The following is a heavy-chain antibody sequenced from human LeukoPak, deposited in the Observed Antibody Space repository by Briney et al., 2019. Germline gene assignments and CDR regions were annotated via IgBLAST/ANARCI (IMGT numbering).Heavy chain of an antibody. CDR1: GVSISSGGYH. V-gene: IGHV4-31*03. Sequence: SETLSLTCTVSGVSISSGGYHWSWVRQHPGTGLEWIGYKYYTGDSYYNPSLESRVTISVDSAKNQFSLKLASVTAADTAVYFCARWGSALIPGVVPFDNWGQGTLVTVSS. CDR2: KYYTGDS. D-gene: IGHD3-10*01. J-gene: IGHJ4*02. CDR3: ARWGSALIPGVVPFDN.